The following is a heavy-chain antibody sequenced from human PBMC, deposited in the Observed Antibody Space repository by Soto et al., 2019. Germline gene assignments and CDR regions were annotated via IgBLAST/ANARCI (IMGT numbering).Heavy chain of an antibody. D-gene: IGHD3-10*01. CDR3: ARDPFTVLRGVIPYFDY. Sequence: QVQLVQSGAEVKKPGASVKISCKASGYTFTNYPLHWVRQAPGQRPEWMGWINAGDDKTQYSQKFQGRFSITRDTSASTGYMELSSLRSEDTAVYYCARDPFTVLRGVIPYFDYWGQGTLVTVSS. CDR1: GYTFTNYP. J-gene: IGHJ4*02. V-gene: IGHV1-3*01. CDR2: INAGDDKT.